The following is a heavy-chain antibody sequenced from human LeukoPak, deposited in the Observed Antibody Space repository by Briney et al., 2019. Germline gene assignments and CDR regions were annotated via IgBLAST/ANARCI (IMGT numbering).Heavy chain of an antibody. Sequence: GGSLRLSCAASAFSFDNFAMSWVRQAPGRGLEWIAAISDSGGDTYYAESIKGRFTISRDNSKNTLYVQMNSLRVEDTAVYYCAKDLAAGSGSYALPYFDYWGQGTLVTVSS. V-gene: IGHV3-23*01. D-gene: IGHD3-10*01. CDR3: AKDLAAGSGSYALPYFDY. CDR1: AFSFDNFA. CDR2: ISDSGGDT. J-gene: IGHJ4*02.